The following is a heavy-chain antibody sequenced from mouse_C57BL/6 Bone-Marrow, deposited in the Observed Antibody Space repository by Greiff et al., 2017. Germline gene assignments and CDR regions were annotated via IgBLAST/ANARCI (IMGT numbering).Heavy chain of an antibody. CDR2: INPNYGTT. D-gene: IGHD2-1*01. V-gene: IGHV1-39*01. Sequence: LQESGPELVKPGASVKISCKASGYSFTDYNMNWVKQSNGKSLEWIGVINPNYGTTSYNQKFKGKATLTVDQSSSTAYMQLNSLTSEDSAVXYCAKGYYGNFDYWGQGTTLTVSS. CDR3: AKGYYGNFDY. J-gene: IGHJ2*01. CDR1: GYSFTDYN.